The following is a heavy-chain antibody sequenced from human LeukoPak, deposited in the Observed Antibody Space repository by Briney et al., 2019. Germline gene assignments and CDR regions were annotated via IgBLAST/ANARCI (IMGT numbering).Heavy chain of an antibody. Sequence: SETLSFTCAVSGYSISSGYYWGWIRQPPGKGLEWIGRIYHSGSTYYNPSLKSRVTISVDTSKNQFSLKLSSVTAADTAVYYCARGWTDPLIVATTYYYYYMDVWGKGTTVTVSS. V-gene: IGHV4-38-2*01. CDR1: GYSISSGYY. D-gene: IGHD5-12*01. J-gene: IGHJ6*03. CDR2: IYHSGST. CDR3: ARGWTDPLIVATTYYYYYMDV.